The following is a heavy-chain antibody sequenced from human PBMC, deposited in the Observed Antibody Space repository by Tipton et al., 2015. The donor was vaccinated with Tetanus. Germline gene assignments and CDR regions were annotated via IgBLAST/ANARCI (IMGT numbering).Heavy chain of an antibody. Sequence: TLSLTCSVSGGSINSGGYYWSWLRQHPEKGLEWIGYIYYSGSTYYNPSLESRLAISMDTSKNQFSLNLSSVTAADTAVYYCARRGGDFLTGYYDSWGQGTPVIVSS. D-gene: IGHD3-9*01. CDR3: ARRGGDFLTGYYDS. CDR2: IYYSGST. J-gene: IGHJ4*02. CDR1: GGSINSGGYY. V-gene: IGHV4-31*03.